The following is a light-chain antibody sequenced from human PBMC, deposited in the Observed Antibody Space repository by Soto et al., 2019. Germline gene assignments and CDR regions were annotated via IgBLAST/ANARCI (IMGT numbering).Light chain of an antibody. V-gene: IGKV4-1*01. J-gene: IGKJ4*01. CDR1: QTVLYSSNNRDY. Sequence: DIVMTQSPDSLAVSLGERATINCSSSQTVLYSSNNRDYLAWYQQKPGQPPKLLIYWASARESGVPDRFSGSGSGTDLTLTISSLQAEDVAVYYRPQYYDSPLPFGGGTKADI. CDR2: WAS. CDR3: PQYYDSPLP.